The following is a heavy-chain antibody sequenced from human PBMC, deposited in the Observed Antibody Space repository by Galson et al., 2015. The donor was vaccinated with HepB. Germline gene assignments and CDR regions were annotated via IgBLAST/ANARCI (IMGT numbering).Heavy chain of an antibody. CDR3: AKTGADSGAYDV. CDR2: IAGSGDRT. J-gene: IGHJ3*01. CDR1: GFTFSNSA. Sequence: SLRLSCAASGFTFSNSAMNWVRQAPGKGLEWVSSIAGSGDRTYSADTVRGRFTVSRDNSKNTLFLQMNRLRAEDTAVYYCAKTGADSGAYDVWGQGTVVTVSS. D-gene: IGHD1-26*01. V-gene: IGHV3-23*01.